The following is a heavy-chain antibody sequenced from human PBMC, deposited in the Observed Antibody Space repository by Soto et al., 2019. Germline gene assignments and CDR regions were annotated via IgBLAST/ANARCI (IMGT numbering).Heavy chain of an antibody. CDR3: AKHAVQELLRFGYFDL. CDR1: GFTFSSYA. V-gene: IGHV3-23*01. D-gene: IGHD5-12*01. CDR2: ISGSGGST. J-gene: IGHJ2*01. Sequence: EVQLLESGGGLVQPGGSLRLSCAASGFTFSSYAMSWVRQAPGKGLEWVSAISGSGGSTYYADSVKGRFTISRDNSKNTLYLQMNSLRAEDTAVYYCAKHAVQELLRFGYFDLWGRGTLVTVSS.